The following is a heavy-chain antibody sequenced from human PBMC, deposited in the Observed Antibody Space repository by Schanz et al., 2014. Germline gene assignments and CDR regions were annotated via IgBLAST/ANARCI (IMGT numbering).Heavy chain of an antibody. CDR1: GGSISSGVW. J-gene: IGHJ3*01. V-gene: IGHV4-4*02. CDR3: TRSTLWSYDV. CDR2: IFHSGTT. D-gene: IGHD2-21*01. Sequence: QVQLQESGPGLVKPSGTLSLTCVVSGGSISSGVWLTWARQSPGKGLEWIGEIFHSGTTNYNPSLESRVTISVDKSKNQFSLILSSMTAADTAVYYCTRSTLWSYDVWGRGTMVIVSS.